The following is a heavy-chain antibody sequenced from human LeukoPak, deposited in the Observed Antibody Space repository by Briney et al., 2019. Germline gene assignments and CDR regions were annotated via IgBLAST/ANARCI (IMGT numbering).Heavy chain of an antibody. V-gene: IGHV1-18*01. J-gene: IGHJ5*02. CDR1: GYTFTSYG. D-gene: IGHD1-14*01. CDR2: ISAYNGNT. Sequence: ASVQVSFQASGYTFTSYGISWVRPAPGQGLEWMGWISAYNGNTNYAQKLQGRVTITTDTSTSTAYMELRSLRSDDTAVYYCARVTPGDWFDPWGQGTLVTVSS. CDR3: ARVTPGDWFDP.